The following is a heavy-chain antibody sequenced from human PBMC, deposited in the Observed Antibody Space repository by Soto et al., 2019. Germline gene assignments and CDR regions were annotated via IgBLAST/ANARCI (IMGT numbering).Heavy chain of an antibody. D-gene: IGHD2-2*01. CDR3: AKDPYSGVLVPVAIGFDP. CDR1: GFTFSNYA. V-gene: IGHV3-23*01. CDR2: ISGSGGSA. Sequence: QPGGSLRLSCAASGFTFSNYAMTWVRQGPGKGLEWVSAISGSGGSAYYADSVKGRFTISRDNSKNTLYLQMNSLRADDSGVYYCAKDPYSGVLVPVAIGFDPWGPGTLVTV. J-gene: IGHJ5*02.